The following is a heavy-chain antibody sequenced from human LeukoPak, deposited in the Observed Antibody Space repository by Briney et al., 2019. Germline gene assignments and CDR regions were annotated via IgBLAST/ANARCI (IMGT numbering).Heavy chain of an antibody. V-gene: IGHV1-24*01. Sequence: ASVKVSCQVSGYTLTELSMHWVRQAPGKGLEWMGGFDPEDGETIYAQKFQGRVTMTEDTSTDTAYMELSSLRSEDTAVYYCARAPGYSSSWYGGDDYWGQGTLVTVPS. CDR3: ARAPGYSSSWYGGDDY. D-gene: IGHD6-13*01. J-gene: IGHJ4*02. CDR2: FDPEDGET. CDR1: GYTLTELS.